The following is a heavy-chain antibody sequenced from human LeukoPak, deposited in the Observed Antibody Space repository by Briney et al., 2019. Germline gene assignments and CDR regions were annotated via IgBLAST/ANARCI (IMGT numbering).Heavy chain of an antibody. V-gene: IGHV3-7*01. Sequence: GGSLRLSCAASGFRFTGYWMTWVRQAPGKGLEWVARLHPDGSERNYVGSVEGRFTVSGDNAKSSLYLQMNSLRVEDTAVYYCARGGHSFDYLGQGTLVTVSS. CDR2: LHPDGSER. CDR1: GFRFTGYW. CDR3: ARGGHSFDY. J-gene: IGHJ4*02. D-gene: IGHD5-12*01.